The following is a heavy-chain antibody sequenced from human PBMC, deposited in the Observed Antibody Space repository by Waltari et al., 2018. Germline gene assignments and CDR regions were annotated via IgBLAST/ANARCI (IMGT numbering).Heavy chain of an antibody. Sequence: QLQLQESGPGLVKPSETLSLTCTVAGGSISSGTLFWGCIRQPLGKGLEWIGSIYDSGTTYYHPSLKSRVTISVDTSKNQFSLKVNSVTAADTAVYYCATHPPSQLGVVLNWFDPWGQGILVTVSS. CDR3: ATHPPSQLGVVLNWFDP. CDR2: IYDSGTT. CDR1: GGSISSGTLF. D-gene: IGHD3-16*01. V-gene: IGHV4-39*01. J-gene: IGHJ5*02.